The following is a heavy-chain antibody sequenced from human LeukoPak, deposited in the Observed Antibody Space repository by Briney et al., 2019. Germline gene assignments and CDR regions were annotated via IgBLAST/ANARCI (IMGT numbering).Heavy chain of an antibody. CDR1: GFTLRTSW. D-gene: IGHD3-10*01. CDR2: IKQDGSEK. V-gene: IGHV3-7*01. J-gene: IGHJ4*02. CDR3: AKDGGGPLD. Sequence: AGSLRLSCAASGFTLRTSWMSWVRQAPGKGLEWVGNIKQDGSEKNYVDSVKGRFTISRDNAKNSLYLQMNSLRAEDTAVYYCAKDGGGPLDWGQGTLVTVSS.